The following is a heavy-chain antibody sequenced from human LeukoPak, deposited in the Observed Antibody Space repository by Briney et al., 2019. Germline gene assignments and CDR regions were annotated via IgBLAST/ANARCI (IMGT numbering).Heavy chain of an antibody. Sequence: ADALFLTCTGTRGYLRRYYLSWIREPPGKGVDWVGYFYCSGNTNYNPSLKSRVTISVDTSKNQFSLKLSSVTAADTAMYYCARVQYYYDSSGSQYNGFDPWGQGTLVTVSS. CDR1: RGYLRRYY. CDR2: FYCSGNT. CDR3: ARVQYYYDSSGSQYNGFDP. V-gene: IGHV4-59*01. J-gene: IGHJ5*02. D-gene: IGHD3-22*01.